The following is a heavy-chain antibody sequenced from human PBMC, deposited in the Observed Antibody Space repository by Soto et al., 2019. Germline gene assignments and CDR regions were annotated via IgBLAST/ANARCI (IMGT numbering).Heavy chain of an antibody. D-gene: IGHD3-22*01. V-gene: IGHV3-7*03. CDR1: GFNFDRSW. J-gene: IGHJ3*01. Sequence: EMQLVQSGGGSVRPGGSLRLSCVGSGFNFDRSWMTWVRQTPGNRLEWVANIRGDSHDKKYVDAVRGRFAISRDNTRKALYLDMSSLRVEDTAIYYCARDPYDSGSRAYGAFDVWGQGTLVSVS. CDR3: ARDPYDSGSRAYGAFDV. CDR2: IRGDSHDK.